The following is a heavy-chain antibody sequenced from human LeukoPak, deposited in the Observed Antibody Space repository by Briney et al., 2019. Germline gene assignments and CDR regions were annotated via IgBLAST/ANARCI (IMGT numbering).Heavy chain of an antibody. D-gene: IGHD2-2*01. J-gene: IGHJ6*02. Sequence: GGSLRLSCAASASTFSNDAIHWVRQAPGKGLEWVAVVSYDETNKYYADSVKGRFTISRNNSKNTVYLQMSSLRAEDTAMYYCARAFGCSGTSCHARWGYYYYAMDVWGQGTTVTVSS. CDR3: ARAFGCSGTSCHARWGYYYYAMDV. CDR1: ASTFSNDA. V-gene: IGHV3-30-3*01. CDR2: VSYDETNK.